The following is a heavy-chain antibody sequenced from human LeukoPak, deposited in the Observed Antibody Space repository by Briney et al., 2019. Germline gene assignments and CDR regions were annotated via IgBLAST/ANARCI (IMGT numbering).Heavy chain of an antibody. V-gene: IGHV4-39*07. CDR3: ARGHSLEWGAFDI. J-gene: IGHJ3*02. Sequence: PSETLSLTCTVSGGSISSSSYYWGWIRQPPGKGLEWIGSIYYSGSTYYNPSLKSRVTISVDTSKNQFSLKLSSVTAADTAVYYCARGHSLEWGAFDIWGQGTMVTVSS. CDR1: GGSISSSSYY. D-gene: IGHD3-3*01. CDR2: IYYSGST.